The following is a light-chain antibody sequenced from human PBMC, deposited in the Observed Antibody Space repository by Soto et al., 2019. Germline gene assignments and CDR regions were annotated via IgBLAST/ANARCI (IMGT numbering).Light chain of an antibody. Sequence: QSALTQPASVSGSPGQSITMSCTGISSDTGAYNSVSWYQQHPGKAPKLMIYDVSNRPSGVSNRFSGSKSGNTASLTISGLQADDEADYYCSSFTSSSVVFGGGTKLTVL. CDR3: SSFTSSSVV. J-gene: IGLJ2*01. CDR2: DVS. CDR1: SSDTGAYNS. V-gene: IGLV2-14*01.